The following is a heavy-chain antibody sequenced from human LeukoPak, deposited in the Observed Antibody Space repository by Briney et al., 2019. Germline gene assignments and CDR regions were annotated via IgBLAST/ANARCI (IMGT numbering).Heavy chain of an antibody. CDR1: GFTLSSYW. V-gene: IGHV3-7*01. CDR3: AGHYDSSGYRVDVFDI. D-gene: IGHD3-22*01. CDR2: IKQDGSEK. Sequence: GGSLRLSCAASGFTLSSYWMTWVRQAPGKGQEWVAYIKQDGSEKYYMDSVRGRFTISRDNAKNSLYLQMNSLRAEDTAVYYCAGHYDSSGYRVDVFDIWGQGTMVTVSS. J-gene: IGHJ3*02.